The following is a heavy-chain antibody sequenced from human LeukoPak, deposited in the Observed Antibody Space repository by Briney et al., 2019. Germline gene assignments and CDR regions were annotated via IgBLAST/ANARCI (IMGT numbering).Heavy chain of an antibody. CDR1: GFTFSSYG. CDR2: IRYDGSNK. CDR3: AKDSSGWYPPARL. Sequence: GGSLRLSCAASGFTFSSYGMHWVRQAPGKGLEWVAFIRYDGSNKYYADSVKGRFTISRDDSKNTLYLQMNSLRAEDTAVYYCAKDSSGWYPPARLWGQGTLVTVSS. J-gene: IGHJ4*02. V-gene: IGHV3-30*02. D-gene: IGHD6-19*01.